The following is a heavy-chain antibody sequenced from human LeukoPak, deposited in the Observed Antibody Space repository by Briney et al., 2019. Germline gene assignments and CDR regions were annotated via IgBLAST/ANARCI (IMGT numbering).Heavy chain of an antibody. D-gene: IGHD2-2*01. CDR2: INHSGST. CDR1: GGSFSGYY. V-gene: IGHV4-34*01. CDR3: ARRKDCSSTSCYEGLFDY. Sequence: SETLSLTCAVYGGSFSGYYWSWIRQPPGKGLEWIGEINHSGSTNYNPSLKSRVTVSVDTSKNQFSLKLSSVTAADTAVYYCARRKDCSSTSCYEGLFDYWGQGTLVTVSS. J-gene: IGHJ4*02.